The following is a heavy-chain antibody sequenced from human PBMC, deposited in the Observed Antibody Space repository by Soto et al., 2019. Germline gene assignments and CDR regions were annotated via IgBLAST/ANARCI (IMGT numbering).Heavy chain of an antibody. J-gene: IGHJ4*02. D-gene: IGHD3-3*01. V-gene: IGHV4-34*01. CDR3: ARVRSPLYDFWSGYAFDY. Sequence: QVQLQQWGAGLLKPSETLSLTCAVYGGSFSGYYWSWIRQPPGKGLGWIGEINHSGSTNYNPSLKRRVTISVDTSKNQFSLKLSSVTAADTAVYYCARVRSPLYDFWSGYAFDYWGQGTLVTVSS. CDR1: GGSFSGYY. CDR2: INHSGST.